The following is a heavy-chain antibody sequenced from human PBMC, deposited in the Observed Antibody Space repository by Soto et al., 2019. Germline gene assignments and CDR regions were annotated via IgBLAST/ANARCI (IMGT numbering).Heavy chain of an antibody. J-gene: IGHJ5*02. D-gene: IGHD1-1*01. CDR3: VRDGTKTLRDWFDP. Sequence: SETLSLTCTVSGASISGFYRSWIRKSAGKGLEWIGRIYATGTTDYNPSLKSRVMMSVDTSKKQFSLKLRSVTAADTAVYYCVRDGTKTLRDWFDPWGQGISVTVSS. CDR2: IYATGTT. CDR1: GASISGFY. V-gene: IGHV4-4*07.